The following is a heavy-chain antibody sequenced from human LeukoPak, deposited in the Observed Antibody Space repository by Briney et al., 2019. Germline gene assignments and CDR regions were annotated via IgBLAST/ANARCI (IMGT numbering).Heavy chain of an antibody. CDR3: ARISSWLPLDY. V-gene: IGHV3-20*04. J-gene: IGHJ4*02. CDR1: GLTFDDYG. D-gene: IGHD6-13*01. Sequence: GGSLRPSCAASGLTFDDYGMSWVRQAPGKGLEWVSGINWNGGSTGYADSVKGRFTISRDNAKNSLYLQMNSLRAEDTALYYCARISSWLPLDYWGQGTLVTVSS. CDR2: INWNGGST.